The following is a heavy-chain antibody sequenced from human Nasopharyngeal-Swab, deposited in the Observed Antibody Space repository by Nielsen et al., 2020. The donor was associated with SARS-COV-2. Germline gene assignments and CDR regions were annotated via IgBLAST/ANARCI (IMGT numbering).Heavy chain of an antibody. CDR1: GFTFSSYG. CDR3: ARDSHKGTS. J-gene: IGHJ4*02. V-gene: IGHV3-30*03. D-gene: IGHD2-8*01. Sequence: GEPLKISSAASGFTFSSYGMHWVRQAPGKGLEWVAVISYDGSNKYYADSVKGRFTISRDNSKNTLYLQMNSLRAEDTAVYYCARDSHKGTSWGQGALVTVSS. CDR2: ISYDGSNK.